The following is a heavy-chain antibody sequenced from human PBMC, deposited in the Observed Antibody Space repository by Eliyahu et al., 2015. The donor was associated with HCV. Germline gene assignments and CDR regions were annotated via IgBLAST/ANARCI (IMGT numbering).Heavy chain of an antibody. CDR2: IKSKTDGGTT. V-gene: IGHV3-15*01. CDR3: TTEETYYDFWSGYYPIDY. Sequence: EVQLVESGGGLVKPGGSLRLSCAASGFTFNNAWMRWVRQAPGKGLEWVGRIKSKTDGGTTDYAAPVKGRFTISRDDSKNTLYLQMNSLKTEDTAVYYCTTEETYYDFWSGYYPIDYWGQGTLVTVSS. D-gene: IGHD3-3*01. J-gene: IGHJ4*02. CDR1: GFTFNNAW.